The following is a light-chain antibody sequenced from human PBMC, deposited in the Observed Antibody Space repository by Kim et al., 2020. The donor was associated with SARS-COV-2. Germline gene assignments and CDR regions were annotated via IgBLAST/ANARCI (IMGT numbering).Light chain of an antibody. V-gene: IGLV10-54*01. CDR1: GNNVGHQG. CDR2: RNN. Sequence: QTGTHTCTGKGNNVGHQGAAWLQQHQGHPPKLLSSRNNDRPSGISERLSASRSGNTASLTITGLQPEDEADYYCSAWDSSLSAWVFGGGTQLTVL. CDR3: SAWDSSLSAWV. J-gene: IGLJ3*02.